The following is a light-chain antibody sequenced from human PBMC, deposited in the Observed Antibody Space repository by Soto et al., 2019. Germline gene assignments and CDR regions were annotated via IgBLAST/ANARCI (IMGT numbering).Light chain of an antibody. CDR3: CSYAGSDIFAV. CDR1: SSDIGSYER. V-gene: IGLV2-23*01. Sequence: QSALTQPASVSGSPGQSITISCTGTSSDIGSYERVSWYQQHPGKAPKLMIYEDYRRPSGISNRFSGSKSGNTASLTISGLQAEDEADYYCCSYAGSDIFAVFGGGTKLTVL. J-gene: IGLJ3*02. CDR2: EDY.